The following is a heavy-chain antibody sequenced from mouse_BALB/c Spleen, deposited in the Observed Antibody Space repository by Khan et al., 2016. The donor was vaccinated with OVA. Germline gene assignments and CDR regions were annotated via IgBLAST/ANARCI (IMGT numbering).Heavy chain of an antibody. J-gene: IGHJ3*01. CDR2: MIYSGYT. Sequence: EVKLEVSGPSLVQPSQTLSLTCSVTGDSITSGFWSWIRKFPGNKLEYMGYMIYSGYTYYNPSLKGRISITRHTSKNQYDLQLSVVTTEDTATYLCARSTYRYAFVYWGQGTMVTVSA. CDR3: ARSTYRYAFVY. CDR1: GDSITSGF. D-gene: IGHD2-14*01. V-gene: IGHV3-8*02.